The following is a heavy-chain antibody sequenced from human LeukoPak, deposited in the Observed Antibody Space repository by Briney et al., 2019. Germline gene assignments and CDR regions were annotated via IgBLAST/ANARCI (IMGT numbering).Heavy chain of an antibody. CDR1: GFTFSTSA. D-gene: IGHD2-2*01. V-gene: IGHV3-23*01. J-gene: IGHJ4*02. CDR2: ISGSGDST. Sequence: GGSLRLSRAASGFTFSTSAMSWVRQAPGKGLEGVSGISGSGDSTYYVDSVKGRFTISRDNSKSTLYLHMNSLRAEDTAIYYCAKQRSEVPVAASNYWGQGTLVTVSS. CDR3: AKQRSEVPVAASNY.